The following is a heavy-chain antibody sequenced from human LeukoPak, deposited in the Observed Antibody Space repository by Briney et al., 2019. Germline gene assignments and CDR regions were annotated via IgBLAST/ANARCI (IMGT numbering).Heavy chain of an antibody. CDR3: ARQRNGYNKLKDAFDI. CDR2: IGARSTNI. CDR1: GFTFSSYW. D-gene: IGHD5-24*01. Sequence: GGSLRLSCAASGFTFSSYWMHWVRQAPGKGLEWVSSIGARSTNIYYGDSVKGRFTISRDNANNSLSLQMNSLRAEDTAVYYCARQRNGYNKLKDAFDIWGQGTMVTVSS. V-gene: IGHV3-21*06. J-gene: IGHJ3*02.